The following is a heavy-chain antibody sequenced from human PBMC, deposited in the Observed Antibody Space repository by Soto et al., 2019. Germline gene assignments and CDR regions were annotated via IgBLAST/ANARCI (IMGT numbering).Heavy chain of an antibody. Sequence: QVQLQQWGAGMLKPSETLSLTCAVYGGSFSGHYWSWIRQPPGNGLEWIGEINHSGSTNYNPSLKSRVTISVDTSKNQFSLKLTSVIAADTAVYYCARGIALTEGVDRGAPDKYYLDSWGRGTLVTVSS. CDR2: INHSGST. CDR1: GGSFSGHY. CDR3: ARGIALTEGVDRGAPDKYYLDS. D-gene: IGHD2-21*01. J-gene: IGHJ4*02. V-gene: IGHV4-34*01.